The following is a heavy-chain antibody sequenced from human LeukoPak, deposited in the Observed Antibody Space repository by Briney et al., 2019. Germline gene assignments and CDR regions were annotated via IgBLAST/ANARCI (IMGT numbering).Heavy chain of an antibody. CDR2: MNPNSGNT. V-gene: IGHV1-8*01. D-gene: IGHD2-8*01. CDR1: GYTFTSYD. CDR3: ARAPGGIMVSLLRKYYFDY. Sequence: ASVKVSCKASGYTFTSYDINWVRQATGQGLEWMGWMNPNSGNTGYAQKFQGRVTMTRNTSIGTAYMELSSLRSEDTAVYYCARAPGGIMVSLLRKYYFDYWGQGTLVTVSS. J-gene: IGHJ4*02.